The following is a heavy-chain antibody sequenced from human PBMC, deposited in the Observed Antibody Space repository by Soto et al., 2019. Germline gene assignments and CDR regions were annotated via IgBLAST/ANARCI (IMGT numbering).Heavy chain of an antibody. V-gene: IGHV4-30-4*01. CDR2: IYYSGST. CDR1: GGSISSGDYY. J-gene: IGHJ6*02. CDR3: ARENYDILTGYSMGYYYYGMDV. Sequence: SETLSLTCTVSGGSISSGDYYWSWIRQPPGKGLEWIGYIYYSGSTYYSPSLKSRVTISVDTSKNQFSLKLSSVTAADTAVYYCARENYDILTGYSMGYYYYGMDVWGQGTTVTVSS. D-gene: IGHD3-9*01.